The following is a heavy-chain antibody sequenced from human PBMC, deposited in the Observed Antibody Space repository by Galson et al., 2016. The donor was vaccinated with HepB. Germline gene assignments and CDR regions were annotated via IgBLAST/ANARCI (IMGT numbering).Heavy chain of an antibody. CDR2: ISGSGHST. D-gene: IGHD2-21*01. J-gene: IGHJ5*02. CDR1: GFTFNYYA. CDR3: AKGALEYCTGVCCYTFDH. V-gene: IGHV3-23*01. Sequence: SLRLSCAASGFTFNYYAISWVRQAPGKGLEWVAGISGSGHSTWYADSVKGRFTISRDNTTNTLHLQMNSLRVEDPAVYYCAKGALEYCTGVCCYTFDHWGLGTLVTVLS.